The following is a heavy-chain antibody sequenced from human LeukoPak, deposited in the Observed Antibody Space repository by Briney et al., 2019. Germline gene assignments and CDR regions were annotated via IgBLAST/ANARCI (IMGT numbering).Heavy chain of an antibody. D-gene: IGHD4-11*01. Sequence: GESLKISCKGSGYTFTAYWIGWVRQQPGKGLEFMGMIYPGDSDTRYSPSFQGQFTMSADKSINTAYLQLRSLQASDTATYYCARYSSSSFHYWGQGTLVTASS. CDR1: GYTFTAYW. V-gene: IGHV5-51*01. J-gene: IGHJ4*02. CDR3: ARYSSSSFHY. CDR2: IYPGDSDT.